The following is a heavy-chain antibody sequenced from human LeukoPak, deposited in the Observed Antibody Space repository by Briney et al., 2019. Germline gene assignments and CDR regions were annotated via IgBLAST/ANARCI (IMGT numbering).Heavy chain of an antibody. CDR3: ARDYSSGYYFAY. J-gene: IGHJ4*02. V-gene: IGHV4-4*02. D-gene: IGHD3-22*01. CDR1: GGSISSTNW. Sequence: SSETLSLTCAVSGGSISSTNWWSWVRQPPGKGLEWIGEIYHSGSTNYNPSLRSRVTISVDKSQNQFSLKLRSVTAADTAVYHCARDYSSGYYFAYWGQGTLVTVSS. CDR2: IYHSGST.